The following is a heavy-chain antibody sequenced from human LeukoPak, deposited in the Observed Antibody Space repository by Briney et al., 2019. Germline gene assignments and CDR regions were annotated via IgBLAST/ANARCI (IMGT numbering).Heavy chain of an antibody. J-gene: IGHJ4*02. CDR1: GFTVSSNY. Sequence: GGSLRLSCAASGFTVSSNYMSWVRQAPGKGLEWVSAIYSGGSTYYADSVKGRFTIPRDNSKNTLYLQMNSLRAEDTAVYYCARGPYYHVSGGPFDYWGQGTLVTVSS. D-gene: IGHD3-22*01. V-gene: IGHV3-66*01. CDR3: ARGPYYHVSGGPFDY. CDR2: IYSGGST.